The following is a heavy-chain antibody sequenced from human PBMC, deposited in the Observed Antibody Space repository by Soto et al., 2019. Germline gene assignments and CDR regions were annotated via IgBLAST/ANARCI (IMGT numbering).Heavy chain of an antibody. CDR2: ISYDGNNK. D-gene: IGHD6-13*01. CDR1: GFTFSSYG. J-gene: IGHJ4*02. CDR3: AKEGYEQQPGYFDY. V-gene: IGHV3-30*18. Sequence: GGSLRLSCAASGFTFSSYGMHWVRQAPGKRLEWVAVISYDGNNKYYADSVKGRFTISRDNSKNTLYLQMNSLRAEDTAVYYCAKEGYEQQPGYFDYWGQGTLVTVSS.